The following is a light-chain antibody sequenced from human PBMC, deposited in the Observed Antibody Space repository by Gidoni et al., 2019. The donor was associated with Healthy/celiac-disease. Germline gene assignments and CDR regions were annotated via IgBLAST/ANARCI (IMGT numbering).Light chain of an antibody. V-gene: IGKV3-15*01. CDR2: GAS. J-gene: IGKJ1*01. CDR1: QSVGSN. Sequence: EIVMTQSPATPSASPGERAALSCRASQSVGSNLAWYQQKPGQAPRLLIYGASTRATGIPARFSGSGSGTEFTLTISNLQSEDFAVYYCQQYSNWPPVTFGQGTKVEIK. CDR3: QQYSNWPPVT.